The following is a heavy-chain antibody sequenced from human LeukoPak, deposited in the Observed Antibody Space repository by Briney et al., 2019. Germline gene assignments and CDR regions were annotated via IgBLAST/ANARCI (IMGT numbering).Heavy chain of an antibody. D-gene: IGHD5-12*01. CDR3: ARAERGGYSGYDYGMDL. CDR1: GFTFSSYA. CDR2: ISYDGSNT. J-gene: IGHJ6*04. Sequence: GGSLRLSCAASGFTFSSYAMHWVRQAPGRGLEWVAVISYDGSNTYYADSVKGRFTISRDNSKNTLYLQMNSLRAEDTAAYYCARAERGGYSGYDYGMDLWGKGTTVTVSS. V-gene: IGHV3-30*04.